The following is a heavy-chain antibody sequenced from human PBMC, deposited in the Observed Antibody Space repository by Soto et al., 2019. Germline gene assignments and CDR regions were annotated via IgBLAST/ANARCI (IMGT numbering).Heavy chain of an antibody. J-gene: IGHJ4*02. CDR2: ISGSGGST. V-gene: IGHV3-23*01. Sequence: PGASLRLSCAASGFTFSSYALRWVRQAPGKGLEWVSAISGSGGSTYYADSVKGRFTISRDNSKNTLYLQMNSRRAEDTAVYYCAKLSWSDYSSGSNPYFDYWGQGT. CDR3: AKLSWSDYSSGSNPYFDY. D-gene: IGHD3-22*01. CDR1: GFTFSSYA.